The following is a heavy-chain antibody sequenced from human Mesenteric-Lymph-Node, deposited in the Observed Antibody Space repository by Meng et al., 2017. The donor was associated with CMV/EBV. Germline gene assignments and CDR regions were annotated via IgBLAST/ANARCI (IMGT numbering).Heavy chain of an antibody. V-gene: IGHV6-1*01. CDR2: TYYRSKWYN. CDR3: GRDRGTGSYSWFDP. J-gene: IGHJ5*02. Sequence: DTVSSNSSAWNWIRQSPSRGLEWLGRTYYRSKWYNDYAVSVKSRITINPDTSKNQFSLQLNSVTPEDTAVYYCGRDRGTGSYSWFDPWGQGTLVTVSS. D-gene: IGHD1-26*01. CDR1: DTVSSNSSA.